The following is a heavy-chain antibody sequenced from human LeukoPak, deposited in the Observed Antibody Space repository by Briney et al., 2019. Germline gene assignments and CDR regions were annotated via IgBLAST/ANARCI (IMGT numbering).Heavy chain of an antibody. J-gene: IGHJ6*03. CDR1: GGSFSGYY. CDR2: INHSGST. CDR3: ARLPVYYDFWSGSFDYYYYMDV. D-gene: IGHD3-3*01. V-gene: IGHV4-34*01. Sequence: SETLSLTCAVYGGSFSGYYWSWIRQPPGKRLEWIGEINHSGSTNYNPSLKSRVTISVDTSKNQFSLKLSSVTAADTAVYYCARLPVYYDFWSGSFDYYYYMDVWGKGTTVTVSS.